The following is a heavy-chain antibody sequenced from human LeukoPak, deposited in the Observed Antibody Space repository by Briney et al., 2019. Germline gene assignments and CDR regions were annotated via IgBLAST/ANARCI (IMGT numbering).Heavy chain of an antibody. CDR1: GFTFSSYA. CDR3: AKGVPYSSSWGAHLDY. J-gene: IGHJ4*02. D-gene: IGHD6-13*01. CDR2: ITGSDGRT. V-gene: IGHV3-23*01. Sequence: PGGSLRLSCAASGFTFSSYAMNWVRQAPGKGLEWVSAITGSDGRTYYADSVKGRFTISRDNSKNTLYLQMNSLRAEDTAVYYCAKGVPYSSSWGAHLDYWGQGTLVPVSS.